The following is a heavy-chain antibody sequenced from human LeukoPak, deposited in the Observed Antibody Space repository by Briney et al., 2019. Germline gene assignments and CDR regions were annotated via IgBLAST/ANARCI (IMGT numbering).Heavy chain of an antibody. J-gene: IGHJ4*02. Sequence: ASVKVSCKASGYTFSGYYMHWVRQAPGRGLEWMGWINPNSGGTNYAQKFQGRVTMTRDTSISTAYMELSRLRSDDTAVYYCARGGHIVVVPAAIDYWGQGTLVTVSS. CDR3: ARGGHIVVVPAAIDY. V-gene: IGHV1-2*02. CDR2: INPNSGGT. D-gene: IGHD2-2*01. CDR1: GYTFSGYY.